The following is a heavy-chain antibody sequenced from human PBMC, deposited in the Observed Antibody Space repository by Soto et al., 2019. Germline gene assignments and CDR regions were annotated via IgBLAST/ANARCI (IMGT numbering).Heavy chain of an antibody. CDR1: GFTFSSYA. J-gene: IGHJ4*02. V-gene: IGHV3-23*01. Sequence: GGSLRLSCAASGFTFSSYAMSWVRQAPGKGLEWVSAISGSGGSTYYADSVKGRFTISRDNSKNTLYLQMNSLRAEDTAVYYCAKDWTRWGDPYYFDYWGQGTLVTVSS. CDR2: ISGSGGST. CDR3: AKDWTRWGDPYYFDY. D-gene: IGHD2-21*02.